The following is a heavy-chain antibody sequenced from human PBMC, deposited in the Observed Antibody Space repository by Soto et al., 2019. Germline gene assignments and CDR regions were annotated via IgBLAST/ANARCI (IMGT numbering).Heavy chain of an antibody. CDR2: IDPSDSYT. J-gene: IGHJ6*02. CDR1: GYSFTSYW. Sequence: PRGSLKISCKGSGYSFTSYWISWVRQMPGKGLEWMGRIDPSDSYTNYSPSFQGHVTISADKSISTAYLQWSSLKASDTAMYYCASNHPYSVNYGMDVWGQGTTVTVSS. CDR3: ASNHPYSVNYGMDV. V-gene: IGHV5-10-1*01. D-gene: IGHD4-17*01.